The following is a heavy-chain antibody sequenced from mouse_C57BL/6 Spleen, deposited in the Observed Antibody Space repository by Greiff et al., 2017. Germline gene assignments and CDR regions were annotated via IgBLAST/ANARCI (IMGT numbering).Heavy chain of an antibody. CDR3: ASRGDWDGDFDY. CDR2: IDPSDSYT. Sequence: QVQLKQPGAELVMPGASVKLSCKASGYTFTSYWMHWVKQRPGQGLEWIGEIDPSDSYTNYNQKFKGKSTMTVDKSSSTAYMQHSRLTSEASAGYYFASRGDWDGDFDYWGQGTTLTVSS. J-gene: IGHJ2*01. D-gene: IGHD4-1*01. V-gene: IGHV1-69*01. CDR1: GYTFTSYW.